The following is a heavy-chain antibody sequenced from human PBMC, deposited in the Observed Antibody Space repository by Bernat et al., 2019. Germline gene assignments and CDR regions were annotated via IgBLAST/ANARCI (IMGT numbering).Heavy chain of an antibody. Sequence: QVQLQESGPGRVKPSETLSLTCAVSGYSISSGYYWGWIRQPPGKGLEWIGSIYHSGSTYYNPSLKSRVTISVDTSKNQFSLKLSSVTAADTAVYYCARDQGSSWYKKYNWFDPWGQGTLVTVSS. D-gene: IGHD6-13*01. V-gene: IGHV4-38-2*02. J-gene: IGHJ5*02. CDR1: GYSISSGYY. CDR2: IYHSGST. CDR3: ARDQGSSWYKKYNWFDP.